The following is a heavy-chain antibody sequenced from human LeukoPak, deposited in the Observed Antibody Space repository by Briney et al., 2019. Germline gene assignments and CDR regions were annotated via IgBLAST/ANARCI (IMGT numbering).Heavy chain of an antibody. V-gene: IGHV3-30*03. CDR3: ASFDY. Sequence: GRSLRLTCAASGFTFSSYGMHWVRQAPGKGLEWVAVISYDGSNKYYADSVKGRFTISRDNSKNTLYLQMNSLRAEDTAVYYCASFDYWGQGTLVTVSS. CDR1: GFTFSSYG. J-gene: IGHJ4*02. CDR2: ISYDGSNK.